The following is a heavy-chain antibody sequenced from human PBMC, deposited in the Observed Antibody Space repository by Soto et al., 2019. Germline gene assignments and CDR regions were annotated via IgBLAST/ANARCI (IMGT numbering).Heavy chain of an antibody. J-gene: IGHJ4*02. D-gene: IGHD3-22*01. V-gene: IGHV3-23*01. CDR1: GFTFSSYA. Sequence: LRLSCAASGFTFSSYAMSWVRQAPGKGLEWVSAISGSGGSTYYADSVKGRFTISRDNSKNTLYLQMNSLRAEDTAVYYCAKDGEYYYDSSGPFDYWGQGTLVTVSS. CDR3: AKDGEYYYDSSGPFDY. CDR2: ISGSGGST.